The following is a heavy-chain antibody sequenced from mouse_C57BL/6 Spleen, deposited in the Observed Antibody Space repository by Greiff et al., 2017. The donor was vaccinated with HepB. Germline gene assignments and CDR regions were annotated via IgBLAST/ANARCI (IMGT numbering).Heavy chain of an antibody. CDR1: GFTFSNYW. V-gene: IGHV6-3*01. D-gene: IGHD1-1*01. CDR2: IRLKSDNYAT. J-gene: IGHJ3*01. CDR3: TAYYYGSSSLFAY. Sequence: EVQLQESGGGLVQPGGSMKLSCVASGFTFSNYWINWVRQSPEKGLEWVAQIRLKSDNYATHYAESVKGRFTISRDDSKSSVYLQMNNVRAEDTGIYYCTAYYYGSSSLFAYWGQGTLVTVSA.